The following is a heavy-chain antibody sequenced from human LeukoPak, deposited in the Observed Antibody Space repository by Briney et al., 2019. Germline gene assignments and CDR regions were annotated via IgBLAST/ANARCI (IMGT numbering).Heavy chain of an antibody. CDR1: GFTFDDYA. V-gene: IGHV3-9*01. CDR3: ATGYDSSGYWSAY. CDR2: ISWNSGSI. Sequence: GGSLRLSCAASGFTFDDYAMHWVGQAAGKGLEWVSGISWNSGSIGYADSVKGRFTISRDNAKNSLYLQMNSLRAEDTALYYCATGYDSSGYWSAYWGQGTLVTVSS. J-gene: IGHJ4*02. D-gene: IGHD3-22*01.